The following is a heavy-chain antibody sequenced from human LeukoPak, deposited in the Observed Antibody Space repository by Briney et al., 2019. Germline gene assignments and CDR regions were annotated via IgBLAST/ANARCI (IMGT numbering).Heavy chain of an antibody. CDR3: ARGPYSSNWYVDY. CDR2: NSRTGNSI. V-gene: IGHV3-48*03. J-gene: IGHJ4*02. CDR1: GFTLSSYE. Sequence: PGGSLRLSCAASGFTLSSYEMNWVRLAPGKGLEWLSYNSRTGNSIYYADSVKGRFTISRDSAKNSLYLQMNSLRAEDTAVYYCARGPYSSNWYVDYWGQGTLVTVAS. D-gene: IGHD6-13*01.